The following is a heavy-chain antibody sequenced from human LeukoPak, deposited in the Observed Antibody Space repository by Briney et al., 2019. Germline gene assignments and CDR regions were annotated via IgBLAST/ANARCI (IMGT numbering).Heavy chain of an antibody. CDR3: ARGAGELLSNAFDI. CDR1: GGSFSGYY. Sequence: PSETLSLTCAVYGGSFSGYYWSWIRQPPGKGLEWIGEINHSGSTNYNPSLRSRVTISIDTSKNQFSLNLSSVTAADTAVYYCARGAGELLSNAFDIWGQGTMVTVSS. D-gene: IGHD1-26*01. V-gene: IGHV4-34*09. CDR2: INHSGST. J-gene: IGHJ3*02.